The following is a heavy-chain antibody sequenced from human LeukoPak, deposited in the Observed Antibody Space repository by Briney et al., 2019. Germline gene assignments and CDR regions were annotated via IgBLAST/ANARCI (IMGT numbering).Heavy chain of an antibody. V-gene: IGHV4-59*08. CDR1: GGSISTYY. D-gene: IGHD5-12*01. Sequence: SETLPLTCTVSGGSISTYYWSWIRQPPGKGLEWIGYIYSSGSANYNPSLKSRVTISVDTSKNQFSLKLSSVTAADTAVYYCARMGGYSGYATHWGQGTLVTVSS. CDR3: ARMGGYSGYATH. J-gene: IGHJ4*02. CDR2: IYSSGSA.